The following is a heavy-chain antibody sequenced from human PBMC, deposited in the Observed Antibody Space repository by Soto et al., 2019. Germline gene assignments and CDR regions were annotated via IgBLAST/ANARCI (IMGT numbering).Heavy chain of an antibody. CDR3: ARVFIEYSSQTSCIHP. J-gene: IGHJ5*02. V-gene: IGHV1-69*13. D-gene: IGHD3-22*01. CDR1: GGSVSTYS. Sequence: SVKVSCKASGGSVSTYSISWVRQAPGQGLEWMGGIIPILGTTNYAQKFRGRVSISADESTSTVYMELSSLRFEDTATYYCARVFIEYSSQTSCIHPWGQATLLTVSS. CDR2: IIPILGTT.